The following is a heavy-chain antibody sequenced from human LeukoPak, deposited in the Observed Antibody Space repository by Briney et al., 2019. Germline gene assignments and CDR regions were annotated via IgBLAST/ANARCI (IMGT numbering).Heavy chain of an antibody. CDR2: INPSGGNT. D-gene: IGHD6-6*01. J-gene: IGHJ4*02. V-gene: IGHV1-46*01. CDR1: GYTFTSYY. CDR3: AINQQLVSRFADY. Sequence: ASVTVSCKASGYTFTSYYMHWLGQAPGQGLEGMGIINPSGGNTSYAQKLQGRVTMTRDMSTSTVYMELSSLRSEDTGVYYCAINQQLVSRFADYWGQGTLVTVSS.